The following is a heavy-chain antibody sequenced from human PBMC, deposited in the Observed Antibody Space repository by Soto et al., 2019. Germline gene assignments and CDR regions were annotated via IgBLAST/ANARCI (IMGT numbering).Heavy chain of an antibody. D-gene: IGHD2-15*01. V-gene: IGHV3-23*01. CDR3: AKVTCSGGSCAPPLPPVDY. Sequence: EVQLLESGGGLVQPGGSLRLSCAASGFTFSSYAMSWVRQAPGKGLEWVSAISCSGGSTYYADSVKGRFTISRDNSKNTMYLQMNSLRAEDTAVYYCAKVTCSGGSCAPPLPPVDYWGQGTLVTVSS. CDR1: GFTFSSYA. CDR2: ISCSGGST. J-gene: IGHJ4*02.